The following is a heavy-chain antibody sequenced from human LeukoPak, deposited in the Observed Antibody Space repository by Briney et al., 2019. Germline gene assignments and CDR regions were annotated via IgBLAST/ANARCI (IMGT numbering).Heavy chain of an antibody. J-gene: IGHJ4*02. CDR3: ARSTAGNIDC. CDR2: LSGSGGST. D-gene: IGHD2/OR15-2a*01. CDR1: GFIFTHYW. Sequence: GESLKISCKGSGFIFTHYWIGWVRQEPGKGLEWVSALSGSGGSTYYADSVKGRFTISRDNSKNTLYLQMNSLRAEDTAVYYCARSTAGNIDCWGQGTLVTVSS. V-gene: IGHV3-23*01.